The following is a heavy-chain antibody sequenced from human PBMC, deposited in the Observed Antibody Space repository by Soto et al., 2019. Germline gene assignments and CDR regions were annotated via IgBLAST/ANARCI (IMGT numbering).Heavy chain of an antibody. Sequence: GGSLRLSCAASGFTFKNYDMMWVRQSPGKGLEWVSSIGASGEETFYTDSVKGRFVISRDNSRNTLYLQMSSLRPEETAVYYCAKDPASVTSAWYFDLWGRGTPVTVPS. CDR3: AKDPASVTSAWYFDL. D-gene: IGHD4-17*01. J-gene: IGHJ2*01. V-gene: IGHV3-23*01. CDR2: IGASGEET. CDR1: GFTFKNYD.